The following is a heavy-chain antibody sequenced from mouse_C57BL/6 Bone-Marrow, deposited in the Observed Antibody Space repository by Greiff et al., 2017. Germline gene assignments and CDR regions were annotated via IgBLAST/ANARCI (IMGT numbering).Heavy chain of an antibody. Sequence: VQLQQSGPELVKPGASVKISCKASGYSFTSYYIHWVKQRPGQGLEWIGWIYPGSGNTKYTEKFKGKATLTADTSSSTAYMQLSSLTSEDSAVYYCAAYGNYEGGFYLLDYWGQGTTRTVSS. V-gene: IGHV1-66*01. J-gene: IGHJ2*01. D-gene: IGHD2-1*01. CDR2: IYPGSGNT. CDR3: AAYGNYEGGFYLLDY. CDR1: GYSFTSYY.